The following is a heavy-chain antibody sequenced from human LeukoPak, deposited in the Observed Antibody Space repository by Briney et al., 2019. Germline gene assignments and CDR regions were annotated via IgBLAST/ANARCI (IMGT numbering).Heavy chain of an antibody. J-gene: IGHJ6*02. CDR2: IKSKTDGGTT. V-gene: IGHV3-15*01. D-gene: IGHD3-22*01. Sequence: KSGGSLRLSCAASGFTFSNAWMSWVRQAPGKGLEWVGRIKSKTDGGTTDYAAPVKGRFTISRDDSKNTLYLQMNSLKTEDTAVYYCTTDYYYDSSGYYYYYYGMDVWGQGTTVTVSS. CDR1: GFTFSNAW. CDR3: TTDYYYDSSGYYYYYYGMDV.